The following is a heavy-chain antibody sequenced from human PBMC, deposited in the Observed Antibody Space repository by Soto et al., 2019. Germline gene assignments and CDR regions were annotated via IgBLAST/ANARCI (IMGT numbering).Heavy chain of an antibody. CDR1: GGSISSSNW. D-gene: IGHD1-7*01. CDR3: ARKYNWNYIGGWFDP. J-gene: IGHJ5*02. Sequence: QVQLQESGPGLVKPSGTLSLTCAVSGGSISSSNWWSWVRQPPGKGLEWIGEIYHSGSTNYNPSPNSRVTISVDKSKNQFSLKLSSVTAADTAVYYCARKYNWNYIGGWFDPWGHGTLVTVSS. V-gene: IGHV4-4*02. CDR2: IYHSGST.